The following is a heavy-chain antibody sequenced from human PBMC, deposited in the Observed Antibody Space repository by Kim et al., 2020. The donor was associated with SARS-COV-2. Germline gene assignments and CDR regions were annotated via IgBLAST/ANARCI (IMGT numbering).Heavy chain of an antibody. V-gene: IGHV4-39*07. CDR1: GGSISSSSYY. Sequence: SETLSLTCTVSGGSISSSSYYWGWIRQPPGKGLEWIGSIYYSGSTYYNPSLKSRVTISVDTSKNQFSLKLSSVTAADTAVYYCARGAVQELRGEYYYYGMDVWGQGTTVTVSS. CDR2: IYYSGST. J-gene: IGHJ6*02. D-gene: IGHD1-7*01. CDR3: ARGAVQELRGEYYYYGMDV.